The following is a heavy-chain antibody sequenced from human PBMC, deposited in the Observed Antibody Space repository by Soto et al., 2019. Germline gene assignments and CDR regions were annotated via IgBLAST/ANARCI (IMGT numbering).Heavy chain of an antibody. CDR3: AGRSIVASNWNSYFDY. J-gene: IGHJ4*02. Sequence: QLQLQESGPGLVKASETLSLTCIVSGGSISSSSYFWGWIRQPPGKGLEWIGSVYYSGTSDYNPSLQSRATISVDTSKNRFSLKLNSVTAADTAVYYCAGRSIVASNWNSYFDYWGQGTLVTVSS. V-gene: IGHV4-39*01. CDR1: GGSISSSSYF. CDR2: VYYSGTS. D-gene: IGHD1-1*01.